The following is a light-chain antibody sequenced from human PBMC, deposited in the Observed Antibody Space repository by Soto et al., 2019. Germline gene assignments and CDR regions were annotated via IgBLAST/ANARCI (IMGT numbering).Light chain of an antibody. CDR2: DAS. V-gene: IGKV1-5*01. CDR3: QQYNSPWT. J-gene: IGKJ1*01. Sequence: DIQMTQSPSTLSASVGDRVTITCRASQSISSWLAWYQQKPGKAPKLLIYDASSFESGVPSRFSGSGSGTECTITISSLQPDDFTTYYCQQYNSPWTFGQGTKVEIK. CDR1: QSISSW.